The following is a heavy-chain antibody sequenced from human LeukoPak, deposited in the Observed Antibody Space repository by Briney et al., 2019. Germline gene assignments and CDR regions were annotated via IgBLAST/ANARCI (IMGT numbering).Heavy chain of an antibody. CDR2: IIPIFDSA. J-gene: IGHJ4*02. Sequence: ASVKVSCKASGGTFTNYAFNWVRQAPGQGLEWMGRIIPIFDSAHYVQRFQGRITITTDESSTTAYMTLSSLTSDDTAVYYCASQDASIYSESSTSPTYSDWGQGTLVTVSS. CDR3: ASQDASIYSESSTSPTYSD. V-gene: IGHV1-69*05. CDR1: GGTFTNYA. D-gene: IGHD3-22*01.